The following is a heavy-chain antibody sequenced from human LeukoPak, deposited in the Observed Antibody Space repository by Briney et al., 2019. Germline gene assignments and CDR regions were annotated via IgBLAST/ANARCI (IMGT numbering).Heavy chain of an antibody. CDR1: GFTFSSYE. CDR3: AELGITMIGGV. CDR2: ISSSGSTI. V-gene: IGHV3-48*03. J-gene: IGHJ6*04. D-gene: IGHD3-10*02. Sequence: GGSLRLSCPASGFTFSSYEMNWVRQAPGKGLDWVSYISSSGSTIYYADSVKGRFTISRDNAKNSLYLQMNSLRAEDTAVYYCAELGITMIGGVWGKGTTLTNCS.